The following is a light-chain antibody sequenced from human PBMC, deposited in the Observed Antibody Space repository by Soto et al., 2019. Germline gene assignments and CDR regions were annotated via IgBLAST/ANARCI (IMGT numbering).Light chain of an antibody. V-gene: IGLV1-47*01. CDR3: AAWDDSLSGPAVV. CDR2: RNN. J-gene: IGLJ2*01. CDR1: SSNIGSNY. Sequence: QSVLTQPPSASGTPGQRVTISCSGSSSNIGSNYVYWYQQLPGTAPKLPIYRNNQRPSGVPDRFSGSKSGTSASLAISGLRSEDEADYYCAAWDDSLSGPAVVFGGGTKLTVL.